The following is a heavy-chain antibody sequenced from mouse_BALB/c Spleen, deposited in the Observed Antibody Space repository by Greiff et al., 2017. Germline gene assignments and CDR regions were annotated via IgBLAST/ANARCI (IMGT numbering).Heavy chain of an antibody. Sequence: VQRVESGAELARPGASVKLSCKASGYTFTSYWMQWVKQRPGQGLEWIGATYPGDGDTRYTQKFKGKATLTADKSSSTAYMQLSSLASEDSAVYYCARGHGAMDYWGQGTSVTVSS. D-gene: IGHD3-3*01. V-gene: IGHV1-87*01. J-gene: IGHJ4*01. CDR1: GYTFTSYW. CDR3: ARGHGAMDY. CDR2: TYPGDGDT.